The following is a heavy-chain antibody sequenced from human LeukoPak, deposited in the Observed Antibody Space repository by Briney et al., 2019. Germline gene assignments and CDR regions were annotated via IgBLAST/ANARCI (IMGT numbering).Heavy chain of an antibody. CDR2: IIPIFGTA. CDR1: GYTFTSYG. CDR3: ARLINYGSGSYRY. Sequence: SVKVSCKASGYTFTSYGISWVRQAPGQGLEWMGGIIPIFGTANYAQKFQGRVTITADKSTSTAYMELSSLRSEDTAVYYCARLINYGSGSYRYWGQGTLVTVSS. J-gene: IGHJ4*02. D-gene: IGHD3-10*01. V-gene: IGHV1-69*06.